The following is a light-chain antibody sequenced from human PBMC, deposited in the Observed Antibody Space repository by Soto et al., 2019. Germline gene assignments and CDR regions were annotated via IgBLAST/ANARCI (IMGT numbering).Light chain of an antibody. Sequence: DIQMTQSPSTLSASVGDRVTITCRASQAIDNWLAWYQQKPGKAPKLLIYDASSLESGVPSRFSGSGSGTEFTLTISSLQPEDFATYYCQQLNSYLSITFGQGTRLEIK. CDR3: QQLNSYLSIT. CDR2: DAS. CDR1: QAIDNW. J-gene: IGKJ5*01. V-gene: IGKV1-5*01.